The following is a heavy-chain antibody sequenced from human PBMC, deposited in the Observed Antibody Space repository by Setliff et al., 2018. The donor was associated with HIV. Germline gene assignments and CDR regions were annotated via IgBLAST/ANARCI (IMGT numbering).Heavy chain of an antibody. V-gene: IGHV2-5*08. CDR2: IYWDDDK. CDR1: GFSLSTGGMS. CDR3: AHKSIQLWSYDAFDI. D-gene: IGHD5-18*01. Sequence: SGPTLVNPTQTLTLTCTFSGFSLSTGGMSVNWIRQSPGKALEWLALIYWDDDKRYSPSLRSRLTITKDTSKNQVVLTMTNMDPVDTATYYCAHKSIQLWSYDAFDIWGQGTMVTVSS. J-gene: IGHJ3*02.